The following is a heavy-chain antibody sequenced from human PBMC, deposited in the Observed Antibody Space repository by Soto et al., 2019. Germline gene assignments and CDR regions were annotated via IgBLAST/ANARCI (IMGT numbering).Heavy chain of an antibody. CDR2: MYYGGTT. V-gene: IGHV3-53*02. CDR1: GFTVSSDH. J-gene: IGHJ3*02. CDR3: AREAAGFDI. D-gene: IGHD6-13*01. Sequence: EVQLVETGGGLIHPGGSLRLSCAASGFTVSSDHMSRVRQAPGQGLEWISVMYYGGTTYYADSVQGRFTVSRDSSKNTLYLQMNDLRADDTAVYYCAREAAGFDIWGQGTMVTVSS.